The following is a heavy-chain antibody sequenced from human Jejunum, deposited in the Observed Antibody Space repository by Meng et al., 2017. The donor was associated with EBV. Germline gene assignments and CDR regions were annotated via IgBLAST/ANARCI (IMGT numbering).Heavy chain of an antibody. V-gene: IGHV3-30-3*01. J-gene: IGHJ4*02. CDR3: TREWGADY. Sequence: VLLVESGGGLVQPGRSLRLSCAASGFTFSGHAMQWVRQAPGKGLKWVALISNDGNNKYYADSVKGRFTISRDNSKNTLYLQMNSLRVDDTALYYCTREWGADYWGQGTLVTVSS. CDR2: ISNDGNNK. CDR1: GFTFSGHA. D-gene: IGHD3-16*01.